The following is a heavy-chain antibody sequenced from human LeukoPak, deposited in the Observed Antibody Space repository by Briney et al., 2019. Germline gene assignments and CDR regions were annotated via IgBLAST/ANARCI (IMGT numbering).Heavy chain of an antibody. CDR3: ARDNTRDYYYYGMDV. D-gene: IGHD5-24*01. CDR1: GHTFTSYY. V-gene: IGHV1-46*01. Sequence: GASVKVSCKASGHTFTSYYMHWVRQAPGQGLEWMGIINPSGGSTSYAQKFQGRVTMTRDTSTSTVYMELSSLRSEDTAVYYCARDNTRDYYYYGMDVWGQGTTVTVSS. CDR2: INPSGGST. J-gene: IGHJ6*02.